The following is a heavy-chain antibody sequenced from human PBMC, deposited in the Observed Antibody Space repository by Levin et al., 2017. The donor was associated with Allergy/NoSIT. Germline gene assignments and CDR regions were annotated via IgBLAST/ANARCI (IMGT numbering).Heavy chain of an antibody. D-gene: IGHD3-22*01. CDR1: GFTFSSYW. Sequence: GESLKISCAASGFTFSSYWMHWVRQAPGKGLVWVSRINSDGSSTSYADSVKGRFTISRDNAKNTLYLQMNSLRAEDTAVYYCARDLGYYYDSYFDYWGQGTLVTVSS. J-gene: IGHJ4*02. V-gene: IGHV3-74*01. CDR3: ARDLGYYYDSYFDY. CDR2: INSDGSST.